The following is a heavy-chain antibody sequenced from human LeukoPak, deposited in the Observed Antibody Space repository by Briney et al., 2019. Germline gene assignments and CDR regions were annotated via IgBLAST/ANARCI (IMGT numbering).Heavy chain of an antibody. CDR2: ISGSGGST. CDR1: GFTFSSYA. D-gene: IGHD3-3*01. CDR3: AKDGAIRFLEWSDFDY. V-gene: IGHV3-23*01. Sequence: GGSLRLSCAASGFTFSSYAMSWVRQAPGKGLEWVSAISGSGGSTYYADSVKGRFTISRENSKNTLYLQMNSLRAEDTAVYYCAKDGAIRFLEWSDFDYWGQGTLVTVSS. J-gene: IGHJ4*02.